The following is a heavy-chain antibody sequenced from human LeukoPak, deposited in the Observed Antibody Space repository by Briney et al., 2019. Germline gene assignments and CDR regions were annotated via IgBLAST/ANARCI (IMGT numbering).Heavy chain of an antibody. V-gene: IGHV3-7*05. Sequence: GGSLRLSCAASGFSFSTYWMSWVRQAPGKGLEWVANIKQDGSEKYYVDSVKGRFTISRDNAKNSLFLQMNSLRAEDTALYYCSGGNSFDYWGQGTLVTVS. CDR2: IKQDGSEK. CDR3: SGGNSFDY. J-gene: IGHJ4*02. CDR1: GFSFSTYW. D-gene: IGHD4-23*01.